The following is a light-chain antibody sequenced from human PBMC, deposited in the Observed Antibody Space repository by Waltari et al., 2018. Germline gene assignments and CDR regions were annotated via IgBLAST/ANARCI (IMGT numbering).Light chain of an antibody. CDR3: QQYDNLPPLLS. CDR1: QDISNY. CDR2: DAS. V-gene: IGKV1-33*01. Sequence: DIQMTQSPSSLSASVGDRVTITCQASQDISNYLNCYQQKQGKAPKLLIYDASNLETGVPSRFSGSGSGTDFTFTISSLQPEDIATYYCQQYDNLPPLLSFGGGTKVEIK. J-gene: IGKJ4*01.